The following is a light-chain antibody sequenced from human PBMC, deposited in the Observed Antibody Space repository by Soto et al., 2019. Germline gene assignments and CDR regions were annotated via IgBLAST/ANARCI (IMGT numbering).Light chain of an antibody. CDR3: QHYANWPLT. CDR2: DTS. J-gene: IGKJ4*01. Sequence: ETVMTQSPATVSVSPGERATLSCRASRSVSTDLAWYQQKPGQAPRLLIYDTSARATGIPARFSGSGSGTEFTLTISSLQSEDFAVYYCQHYANWPLTFGGGTKIESK. CDR1: RSVSTD. V-gene: IGKV3-15*01.